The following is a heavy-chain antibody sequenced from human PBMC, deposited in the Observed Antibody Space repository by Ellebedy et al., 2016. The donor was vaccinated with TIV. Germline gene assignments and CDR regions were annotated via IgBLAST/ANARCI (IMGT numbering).Heavy chain of an antibody. Sequence: GGSLRLSXAASGFTFSSYSMNWVRQAPGKGLEWVAVIWYDGSNKYYADSVKGRFTISRDNSKNTLYLQMNSLRAEDTAVYYCARDSPRYCSSTSCYTGPRWGSDAFDIWGQGTMVTVSS. D-gene: IGHD2-2*02. CDR1: GFTFSSYS. CDR3: ARDSPRYCSSTSCYTGPRWGSDAFDI. J-gene: IGHJ3*02. V-gene: IGHV3-33*08. CDR2: IWYDGSNK.